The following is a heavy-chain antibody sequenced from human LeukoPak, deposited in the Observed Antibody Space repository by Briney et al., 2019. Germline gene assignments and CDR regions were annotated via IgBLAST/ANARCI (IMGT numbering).Heavy chain of an antibody. V-gene: IGHV3-30-3*01. CDR1: GFTFSSYA. CDR2: ISYDGSNK. J-gene: IGHJ4*02. CDR3: ARDPSLTTVNLPFDY. Sequence: PGRSLRLSCAASGFTFSSYAMHWVRQAPGKGLEWVAVISYDGSNKYYADSVKGRFTISRDNSKNTLYLQMNSLRAEDTAVYYCARDPSLTTVNLPFDYWGQGTLVTVSS. D-gene: IGHD4-11*01.